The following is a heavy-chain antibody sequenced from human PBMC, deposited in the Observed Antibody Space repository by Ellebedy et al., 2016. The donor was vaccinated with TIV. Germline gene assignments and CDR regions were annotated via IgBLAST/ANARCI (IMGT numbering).Heavy chain of an antibody. CDR3: ANLYNWNVLDP. V-gene: IGHV4-59*01. CDR2: IAYNGAT. D-gene: IGHD1-20*01. Sequence: MPSETLSLTCTVSGGSISDFYWSWIRQPPGKGLEWIGYIAYNGATNYNPSLKSRLTFSVDTSKDQFSLKLSSVTAADTAVYYCANLYNWNVLDPWGLGTLVSVSS. CDR1: GGSISDFY. J-gene: IGHJ5*02.